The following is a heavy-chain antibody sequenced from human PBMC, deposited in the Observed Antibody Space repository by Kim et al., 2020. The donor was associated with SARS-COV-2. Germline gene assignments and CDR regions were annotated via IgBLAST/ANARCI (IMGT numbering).Heavy chain of an antibody. D-gene: IGHD3-22*01. V-gene: IGHV3-11*05. CDR1: GFTFSDYY. CDR2: ITSSTSYT. Sequence: GGSLRRSCAASGFTFSDYYMSWIRQAPGKGLGWVSYITSSTSYTNYADSVKGRFTTSRDNAKNSLYLQMNSLRAEDTAVYYCARVPYYYDSSGPLGYFDLWGRGTLVTVSS. J-gene: IGHJ2*01. CDR3: ARVPYYYDSSGPLGYFDL.